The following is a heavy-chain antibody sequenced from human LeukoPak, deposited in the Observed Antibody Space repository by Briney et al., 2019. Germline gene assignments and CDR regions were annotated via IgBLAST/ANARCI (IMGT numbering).Heavy chain of an antibody. CDR3: ARDRNTDFWSGYYTNYFDY. CDR1: GFTFSSYA. Sequence: GGSLRLSCAASGFTFSSYAMSWVRQAPGKGLEWVANIKQDGSEKYYVDSVKGRFTISRDNANKSLYLQMNSLRAEDTAVYYCARDRNTDFWSGYYTNYFDYWGQGTLVTVSS. J-gene: IGHJ4*02. CDR2: IKQDGSEK. V-gene: IGHV3-7*01. D-gene: IGHD3-3*01.